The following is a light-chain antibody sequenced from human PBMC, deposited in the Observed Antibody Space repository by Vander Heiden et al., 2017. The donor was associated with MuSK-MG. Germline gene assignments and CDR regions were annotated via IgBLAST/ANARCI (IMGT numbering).Light chain of an antibody. J-gene: IGLJ2*01. CDR2: GNS. Sequence: QSGLTQPPSGSGAPGQRVTISCTGSSSNIGAGYDVHWYQQLPGTAPKLLIYGNSNRPSGVPDRFSGSKSGTSASLAITGLQAEDEADYYCQSYDSSLSGSVFGGGTKLTVL. V-gene: IGLV1-40*01. CDR1: SSNIGAGYD. CDR3: QSYDSSLSGSV.